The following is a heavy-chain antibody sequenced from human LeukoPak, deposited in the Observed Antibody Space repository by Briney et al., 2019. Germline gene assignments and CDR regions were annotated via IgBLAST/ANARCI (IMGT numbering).Heavy chain of an antibody. Sequence: ASVKVSCKASGYTFTGYYMHWVRQAPGQGLEWMGWITSHSGGTNYAQKLQGRVTMTRDTSISTDYMDLSRLRSDDTAVYYCASADNWNMAKLDYWGQGTLVTVSS. J-gene: IGHJ4*02. V-gene: IGHV1-2*02. CDR2: ITSHSGGT. D-gene: IGHD1/OR15-1a*01. CDR3: ASADNWNMAKLDY. CDR1: GYTFTGYY.